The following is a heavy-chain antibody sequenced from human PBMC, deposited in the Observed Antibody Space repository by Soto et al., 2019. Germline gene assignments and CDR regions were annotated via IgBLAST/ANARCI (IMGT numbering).Heavy chain of an antibody. Sequence: ASVKVSCKASGYTFTSYGISWVRQAPGQGLEWMGWISAYNGNTNYAQKLQGRVTMTTDTSTSTAYMELRSLRSDDTAVYYCARDRARSNGYCSGGSCSHDYWGQGTLVTVSS. CDR1: GYTFTSYG. CDR2: ISAYNGNT. V-gene: IGHV1-18*01. J-gene: IGHJ4*02. D-gene: IGHD2-15*01. CDR3: ARDRARSNGYCSGGSCSHDY.